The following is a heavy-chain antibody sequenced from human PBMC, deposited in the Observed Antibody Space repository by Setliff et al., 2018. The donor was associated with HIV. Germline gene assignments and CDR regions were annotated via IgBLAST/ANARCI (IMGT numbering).Heavy chain of an antibody. CDR1: GYNCRGFW. J-gene: IGHJ3*02. Sequence: SFPFSGYNCRGFWIAWVLPLPGKRLELMGVVYPDDSSPRYRPSFQGQVTISAEKSISTAYLQGSSRKASDTAMYYCARRWGDGSYDTFDIWGKGTMVTVSS. CDR2: VYPDDSSP. CDR3: ARRWGDGSYDTFDI. V-gene: IGHV5-51*01. D-gene: IGHD3-10*01.